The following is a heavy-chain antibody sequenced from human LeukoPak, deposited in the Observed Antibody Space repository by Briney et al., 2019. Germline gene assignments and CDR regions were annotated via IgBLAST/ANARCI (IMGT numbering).Heavy chain of an antibody. CDR3: ARDRSDSSGYYYATDAFDI. Sequence: SAKVSCKASGGTFSSYAISWVRQAPGQGLEWMGGIIPIFGTANYAQKFQGRVTITADESTSTAYMELSSLRSEDTAVYYCARDRSDSSGYYYATDAFDIWGQGTMVTVSS. CDR2: IIPIFGTA. CDR1: GGTFSSYA. V-gene: IGHV1-69*13. J-gene: IGHJ3*02. D-gene: IGHD3-22*01.